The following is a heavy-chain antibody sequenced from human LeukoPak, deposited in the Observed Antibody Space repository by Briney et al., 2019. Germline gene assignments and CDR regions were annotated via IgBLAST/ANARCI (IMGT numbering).Heavy chain of an antibody. V-gene: IGHV3-23*01. J-gene: IGHJ4*02. Sequence: QSGGSLRLSCAASEFSVGSNYMTWVRQAPGKGLEWVSAISGSGGSTYYADSVKGRFTISRDNSKNTLYLQMNSLRAEDTAIYYCAKGSNNYPDNFDYWGQGSLVTVSS. CDR2: ISGSGGST. CDR1: EFSVGSNY. D-gene: IGHD1-1*01. CDR3: AKGSNNYPDNFDY.